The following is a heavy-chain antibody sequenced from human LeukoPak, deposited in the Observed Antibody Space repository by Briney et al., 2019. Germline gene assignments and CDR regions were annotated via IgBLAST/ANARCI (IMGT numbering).Heavy chain of an antibody. CDR2: IYYSGST. J-gene: IGHJ4*02. CDR3: ARERYSSGWYGDYFDY. CDR1: GGSISSYY. D-gene: IGHD6-19*01. V-gene: IGHV4-59*01. Sequence: SETLSLTYTVSGGSISSYYWSWIRQPPGKGLEWIGYIYYSGSTNYNPSLKSRVTISVDTSKNQFSLKLSSVTAADTAVYYCARERYSSGWYGDYFDYWGQGTLVTVSS.